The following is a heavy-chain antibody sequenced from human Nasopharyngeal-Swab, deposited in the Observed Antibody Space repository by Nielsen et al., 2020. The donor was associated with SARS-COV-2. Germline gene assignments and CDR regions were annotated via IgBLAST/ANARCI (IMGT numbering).Heavy chain of an antibody. D-gene: IGHD3-22*01. CDR3: ARVIDSSGYSGYWYFDL. J-gene: IGHJ2*01. CDR1: GYTFSSYS. CDR2: ISSSSSYI. Sequence: GESLKISCAASGYTFSSYSMNWVRQAPGKGLEWVSSISSSSSYIYYAHSVKGRFTISRDNAKNSLYLQMTSLRAEDTAVYYCARVIDSSGYSGYWYFDLWGRGTLVTVSS. V-gene: IGHV3-21*01.